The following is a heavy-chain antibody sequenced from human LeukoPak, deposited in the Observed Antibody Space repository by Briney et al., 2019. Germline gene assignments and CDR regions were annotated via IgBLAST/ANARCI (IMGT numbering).Heavy chain of an antibody. D-gene: IGHD3-22*01. Sequence: GGSLRLSCAASGFTFSSYAMSWVRQAPGKGLEWVSAISGSGGSTYYADSVKGRFTISRDNSKNTLYLQMNSLRAEDTAVYYCAKDLENSYYYDSSGGTGFDYWGQGTLVTVSS. J-gene: IGHJ4*02. V-gene: IGHV3-23*01. CDR3: AKDLENSYYYDSSGGTGFDY. CDR2: ISGSGGST. CDR1: GFTFSSYA.